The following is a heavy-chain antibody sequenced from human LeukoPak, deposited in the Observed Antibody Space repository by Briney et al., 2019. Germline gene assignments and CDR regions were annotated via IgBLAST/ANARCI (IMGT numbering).Heavy chain of an antibody. CDR1: GGSISSYY. CDR2: IYYSGST. Sequence: SETLSLTCTVSGGSISSYYWSWIREPPGKGLEWIGYIYYSGSTNYNPSLKSRVTISVDTSKNQFSLKLSSVTAADTAVYYCARGQYSGSYYTDYWGQGTLVTVSS. J-gene: IGHJ4*02. CDR3: ARGQYSGSYYTDY. V-gene: IGHV4-59*01. D-gene: IGHD1-26*01.